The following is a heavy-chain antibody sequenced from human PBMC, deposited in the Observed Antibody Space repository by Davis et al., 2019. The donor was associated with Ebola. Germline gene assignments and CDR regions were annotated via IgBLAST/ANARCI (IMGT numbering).Heavy chain of an antibody. J-gene: IGHJ4*02. CDR1: GLTFSSYG. CDR2: ISYDGSNK. Sequence: GGSLRLSCAASGLTFSSYGMHWVRQAPGKGLEWVAVISYDGSNKYYADSVKGRFTISRDNSKNTLYLQMNSLRAEDTAVYYCAKNAGGTTTRFITSWGQGTLVTVSS. CDR3: AKNAGGTTTRFITS. D-gene: IGHD3-22*01. V-gene: IGHV3-30*18.